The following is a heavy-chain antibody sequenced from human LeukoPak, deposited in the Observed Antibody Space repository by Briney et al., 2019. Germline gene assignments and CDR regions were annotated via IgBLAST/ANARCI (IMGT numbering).Heavy chain of an antibody. CDR3: AKDTVRRYYYMDV. CDR1: GFTFDDYA. J-gene: IGHJ6*03. CDR2: ISWDGGST. V-gene: IGHV3-43D*03. Sequence: GGSLRLSCAASGFTFDDYAMHWVRQAPGKGLEWVSLISWDGGSTYYADSVKGRFTISRDNSKNSLYLQMNTLRAEDTALYYCAKDTVRRYYYMDVWGKGTTVTVSS.